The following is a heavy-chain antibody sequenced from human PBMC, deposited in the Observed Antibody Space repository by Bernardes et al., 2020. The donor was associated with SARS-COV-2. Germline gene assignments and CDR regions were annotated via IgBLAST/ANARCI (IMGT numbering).Heavy chain of an antibody. V-gene: IGHV3-7*01. J-gene: IGHJ2*01. CDR1: GFTFTTYW. Sequence: GGSLRLSCAVSGFTFTTYWMSWVRQAPGKGLEWVANVNYDGSQKYYVDSVKGRFTISRDNGKNSMYLQMNSLSDEDTALYYCARSDWYFDLWGRGTLVTVSS. CDR2: VNYDGSQK. CDR3: ARSDWYFDL.